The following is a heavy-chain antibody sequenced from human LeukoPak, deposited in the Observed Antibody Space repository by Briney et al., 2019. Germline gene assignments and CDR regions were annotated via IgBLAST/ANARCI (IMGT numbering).Heavy chain of an antibody. V-gene: IGHV4-59*08. CDR3: ARLSGYSYTDS. D-gene: IGHD5-18*01. J-gene: IGHJ4*02. CDR2: VHDSGTT. CDR1: GVSISGHS. Sequence: SETLSLTCTVSGVSISGHSWSWIRQPPGKGLEWIGYVHDSGTTNYNPSLKSRITISVDTSNNQFSLKLSSVTAADTALYYCARLSGYSYTDSWGRGTLVTVSS.